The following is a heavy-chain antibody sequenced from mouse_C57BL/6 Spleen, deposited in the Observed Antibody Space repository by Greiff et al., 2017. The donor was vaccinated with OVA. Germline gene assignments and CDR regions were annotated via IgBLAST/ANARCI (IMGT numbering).Heavy chain of an antibody. V-gene: IGHV5-9-1*02. J-gene: IGHJ4*01. CDR1: GFTFSSYA. Sequence: EVMLVESGEGLVKPGGSLKLSCAASGFTFSSYAMSWVRQTPEKRLEWVAYISSGGDYIYYADTVKGRFTISRDNARNTLYLQMSSLKSEDTAMYYCTREKTYYSNYYAMDYWGQGTSVTVSS. D-gene: IGHD2-5*01. CDR2: ISSGGDYI. CDR3: TREKTYYSNYYAMDY.